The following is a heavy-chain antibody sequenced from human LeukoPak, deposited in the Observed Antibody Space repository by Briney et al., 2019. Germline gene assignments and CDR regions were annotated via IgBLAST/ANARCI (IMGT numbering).Heavy chain of an antibody. Sequence: GGSLRLSCAASEFTFSSYGMNWVRQAPGKGLEWVAFIRFDGRDKYYTDSVKGRFTISRDNSKSTLDLQMNSLGVEDTAVYYCAKDRYSTSSTFTINPFDYWGQGILVTVSS. D-gene: IGHD6-13*01. CDR1: EFTFSSYG. CDR2: IRFDGRDK. V-gene: IGHV3-30*02. CDR3: AKDRYSTSSTFTINPFDY. J-gene: IGHJ4*02.